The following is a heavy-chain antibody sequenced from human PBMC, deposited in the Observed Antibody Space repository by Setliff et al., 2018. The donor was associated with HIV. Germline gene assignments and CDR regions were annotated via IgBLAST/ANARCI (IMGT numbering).Heavy chain of an antibody. CDR1: GGSISSSNYY. Sequence: KTSETLSLTCTVSGGSISSSNYYWGWIRQPPGKGLEWIGEINESGSTYHNPSLKSRVSISVDTSKNQISLKLSSVTAADTAVYYCARVPTVVTFYYYMDVWGKGTTVTVSS. CDR2: INESGST. CDR3: ARVPTVVTFYYYMDV. V-gene: IGHV4-39*07. J-gene: IGHJ6*03. D-gene: IGHD4-17*01.